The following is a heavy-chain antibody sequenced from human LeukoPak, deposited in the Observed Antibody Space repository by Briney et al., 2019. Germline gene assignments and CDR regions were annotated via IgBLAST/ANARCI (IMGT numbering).Heavy chain of an antibody. CDR3: ARSRDAYLLDY. J-gene: IGHJ4*02. CDR1: GGSIGVYY. V-gene: IGHV4-59*01. Sequence: SETLSLTCTVSGGSIGVYYWSWVRQPPGKGLEWIGYISHSGSINYNPSLQSRVTISIDTSNNQFSLDDRSVNAADTAVYYCARSRDAYLLDYWGQGTLVTVSS. D-gene: IGHD5-24*01. CDR2: ISHSGSI.